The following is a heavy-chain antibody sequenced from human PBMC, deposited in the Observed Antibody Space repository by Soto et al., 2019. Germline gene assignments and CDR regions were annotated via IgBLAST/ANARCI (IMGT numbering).Heavy chain of an antibody. D-gene: IGHD6-19*01. CDR1: GGSISSSSYY. Sequence: SETLSLTCTVSGGSISSSSYYWGWIRQPPGKGLEWIGSIYYSGSTYYNPSLKSRVTISVDTSKNQFSLKLSSVTAADTAVYYCARMGYSSGWDSFDYWGQGTLVTVSS. J-gene: IGHJ4*02. V-gene: IGHV4-39*01. CDR2: IYYSGST. CDR3: ARMGYSSGWDSFDY.